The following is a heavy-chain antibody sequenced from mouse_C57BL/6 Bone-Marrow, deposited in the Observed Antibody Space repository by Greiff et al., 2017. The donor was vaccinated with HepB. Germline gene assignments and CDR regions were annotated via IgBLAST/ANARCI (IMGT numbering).Heavy chain of an antibody. J-gene: IGHJ4*01. CDR2: IYPRDGST. V-gene: IGHV1-78*01. CDR3: ASQGCDYDDAMDY. D-gene: IGHD2-4*01. CDR1: GYTFTDHT. Sequence: QVQLQQSDAELVKPGASVKISCKASGYTFTDHTIHWMKQRPEQGLEWIGYIYPRDGSTKYNEKFKGKATLTADKSSSTAYMQLNSLTSEDSAVYFCASQGCDYDDAMDYWGQGTSVTVSS.